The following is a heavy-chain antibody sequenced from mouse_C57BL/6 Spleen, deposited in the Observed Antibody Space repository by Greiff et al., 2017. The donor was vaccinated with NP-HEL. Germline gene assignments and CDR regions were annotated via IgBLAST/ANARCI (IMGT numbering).Heavy chain of an antibody. J-gene: IGHJ4*01. V-gene: IGHV1-53*01. Sequence: QVQLQQPGTELVKPGASVKLSCKASGYTFTSYWMHWVKQRPGQGLEWIGNINPSNGGTNYNEKFKSKATLTVDKSSSTAYMQLSSLTSEDSAVYYCARSVRSSYLYYAMDYWGQGTSVTVSS. CDR1: GYTFTSYW. CDR3: ARSVRSSYLYYAMDY. CDR2: INPSNGGT. D-gene: IGHD1-1*01.